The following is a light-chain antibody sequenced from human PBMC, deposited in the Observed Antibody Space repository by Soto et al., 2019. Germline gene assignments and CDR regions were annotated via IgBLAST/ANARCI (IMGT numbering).Light chain of an antibody. Sequence: EIVMAQSPSPLSVSPGERATLSCRASQSVSTNLAWYQQKPGQAPRLLSYGASTRATGVPARFSGRGSGAEFTLTISGLQPEDFEVYYCQQYNIWPLTFGGGTKVEIK. CDR2: GAS. V-gene: IGKV3-15*01. CDR3: QQYNIWPLT. J-gene: IGKJ4*01. CDR1: QSVSTN.